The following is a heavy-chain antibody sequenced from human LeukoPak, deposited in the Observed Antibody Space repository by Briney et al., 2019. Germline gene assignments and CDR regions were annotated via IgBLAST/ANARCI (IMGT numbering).Heavy chain of an antibody. CDR3: GSSGYSGYGPYDY. D-gene: IGHD5-12*01. Sequence: SETLSLTCTVSGGSISSYYWSWIRQPPGKGLEWIGYIYYSGSTNYNPSLKSRVTISVDTSKNQFSLKLSSVTAADTAVYYCGSSGYSGYGPYDYWGQGTLVTVSS. V-gene: IGHV4-59*01. CDR2: IYYSGST. CDR1: GGSISSYY. J-gene: IGHJ4*02.